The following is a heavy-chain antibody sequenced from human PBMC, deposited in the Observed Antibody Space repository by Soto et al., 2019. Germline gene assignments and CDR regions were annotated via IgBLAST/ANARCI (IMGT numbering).Heavy chain of an antibody. V-gene: IGHV4-39*01. D-gene: IGHD1-26*01. CDR3: GRVVEGATRHTDFDS. Sequence: QVQLQESGPGLVKPSETLSLTCAISGVSIHNSHSFWGWIRQSPGKGLEFIGNAYYSGGAHYNPSLKSRVTISVDTAKNQVSLRVHSVTAADTAVYYCGRVVEGATRHTDFDSWGQGTLVTVSS. CDR1: GVSIHNSHSF. CDR2: AYYSGGA. J-gene: IGHJ5*01.